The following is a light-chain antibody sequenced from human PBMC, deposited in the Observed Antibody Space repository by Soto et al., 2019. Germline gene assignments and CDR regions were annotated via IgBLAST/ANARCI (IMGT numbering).Light chain of an antibody. Sequence: QSVLTQPPSVSGALGQRVTISCTGSSSNIGAGYDVHWYQQLPGTAPKLLIYGNSNRPSGVPDRFSGSKSGTSASLAITGLQAEDEADYYCQSYDSSLSGPWVFGTGTKVTVL. CDR3: QSYDSSLSGPWV. CDR2: GNS. CDR1: SSNIGAGYD. V-gene: IGLV1-40*01. J-gene: IGLJ1*01.